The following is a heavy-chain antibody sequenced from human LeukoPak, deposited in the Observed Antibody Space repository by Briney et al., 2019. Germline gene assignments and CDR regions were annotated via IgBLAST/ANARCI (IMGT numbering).Heavy chain of an antibody. V-gene: IGHV4-30-4*01. Sequence: SETLSLTCTVSGASISGGDYYWNWIRQPPGTGLEWIGYIYASGSTFYSPSLKSRVSISVDTSKKQFSLKLSSVTAADTAVYYCARAHDFSSGHRAFDIWGQGTMVIVSS. CDR1: GASISGGDYY. J-gene: IGHJ3*02. D-gene: IGHD3-3*01. CDR2: IYASGST. CDR3: ARAHDFSSGHRAFDI.